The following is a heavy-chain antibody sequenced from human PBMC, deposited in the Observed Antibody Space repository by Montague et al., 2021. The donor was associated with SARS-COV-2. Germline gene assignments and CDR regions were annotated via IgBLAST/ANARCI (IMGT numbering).Heavy chain of an antibody. CDR2: INQDGGEK. J-gene: IGHJ6*02. CDR3: ATFKYCTTSTCAVEPYYYYYSGMDV. D-gene: IGHD2-8*01. CDR1: GFGFSRYW. Sequence: SLRLSCAASGFGFSRYWMTWVRQAPGKGLEWMANINQDGGEKYYVDSVKGRFTVSRDNAKNSLYLQLNSLRDEDTAVYYCATFKYCTTSTCAVEPYYYYYSGMDVWCQGTTVTVSS. V-gene: IGHV3-7*01.